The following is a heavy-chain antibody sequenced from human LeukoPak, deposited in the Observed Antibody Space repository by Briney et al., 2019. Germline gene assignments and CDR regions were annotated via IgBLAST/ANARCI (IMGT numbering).Heavy chain of an antibody. CDR1: GFTFNGQW. J-gene: IGHJ6*03. CDR3: ARGNGDGNYYYYYYMDV. V-gene: IGHV3-48*04. D-gene: IGHD4-17*01. CDR2: ISGSGSTV. Sequence: PGGSLTLPCAASGFTFNGQWKRWVPQAPGKGLEGVSYISGSGSTVYYADSVKGQVSISRDNAKDSLYLQMNSLRAEETAVYYCARGNGDGNYYYYYYMDVWGKGTTVTVSS.